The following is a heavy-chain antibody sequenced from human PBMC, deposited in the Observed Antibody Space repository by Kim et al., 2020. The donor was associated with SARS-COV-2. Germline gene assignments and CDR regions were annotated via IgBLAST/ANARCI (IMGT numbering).Heavy chain of an antibody. V-gene: IGHV4-39*01. J-gene: IGHJ4*02. Sequence: YYNPSLKRLVTISVDTSKNQFSLKLSSVTAADTAVYYCARVDTAMVPFDYWGQGTLVTVSS. D-gene: IGHD5-18*01. CDR3: ARVDTAMVPFDY.